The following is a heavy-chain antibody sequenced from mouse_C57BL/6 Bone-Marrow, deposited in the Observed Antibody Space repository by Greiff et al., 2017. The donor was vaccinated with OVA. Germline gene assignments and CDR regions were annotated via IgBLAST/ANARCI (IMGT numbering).Heavy chain of an antibody. CDR1: GYAFSSSW. Sequence: QVQLKQSGPELVKPGASVKISCKASGYAFSSSWMNWVKQRPGKGLEWIGRIYPGDGDTNYNGKFKGKATLTADKSSSTAYMQLSSLTSEDSAVYFCARRETSSGPFDYWGQGTTLTVSS. J-gene: IGHJ2*01. CDR2: IYPGDGDT. D-gene: IGHD3-2*02. V-gene: IGHV1-82*01. CDR3: ARRETSSGPFDY.